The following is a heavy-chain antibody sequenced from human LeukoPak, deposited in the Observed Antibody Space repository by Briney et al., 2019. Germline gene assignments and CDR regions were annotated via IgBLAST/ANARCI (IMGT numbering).Heavy chain of an antibody. V-gene: IGHV3-23*01. CDR2: ISGSGGST. CDR1: GFTFSSYA. CDR3: AKDKMDSSSSGEGIFDY. Sequence: GGSLRLSCAASGFTFSSYAVSWVRQAPGKGLEWVSAISGSGGSTYYADSVKGRFTISRDNSKNTLYLQMNSLRAEDTAVYYCAKDKMDSSSSGEGIFDYWGQGTLVTVSS. D-gene: IGHD6-6*01. J-gene: IGHJ4*02.